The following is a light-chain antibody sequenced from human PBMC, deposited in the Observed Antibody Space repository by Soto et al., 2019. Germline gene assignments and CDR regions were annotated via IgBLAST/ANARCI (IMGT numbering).Light chain of an antibody. CDR2: AAS. J-gene: IGKJ4*01. CDR3: QKYTRAPLT. Sequence: DLQMTQSPSSLSASVGDRVTITCRASQGISNSLTWYQQQPGKVPKLLIYAASTLQSGVPSRFSGSGSGTEFTLPINSLQPEDVATYYCQKYTRAPLTFGGGTNVEIK. CDR1: QGISNS. V-gene: IGKV1-27*01.